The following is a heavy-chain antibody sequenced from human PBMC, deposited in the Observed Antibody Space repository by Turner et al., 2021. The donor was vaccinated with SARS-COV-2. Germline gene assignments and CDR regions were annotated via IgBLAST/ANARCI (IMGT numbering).Heavy chain of an antibody. CDR2: TAYDGSNK. J-gene: IGHJ4*02. CDR3: AKQQGLYSNPMYYFDY. D-gene: IGHD4-4*01. CDR1: GFTFSSYG. V-gene: IGHV3-30*18. Sequence: QVQLVESWCGVFQPGRSLRLSCSPSGFTFSSYGMHWVRQAPGKGLEWGAVTAYDGSNKYYADSVKGRFTISRDNSKKTLYLQMNSLRAEDTAVYYCAKQQGLYSNPMYYFDYWGQGTLVTVSS.